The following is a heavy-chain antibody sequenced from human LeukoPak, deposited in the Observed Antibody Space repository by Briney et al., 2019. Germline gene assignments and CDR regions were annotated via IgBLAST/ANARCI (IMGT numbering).Heavy chain of an antibody. CDR2: IYHSGST. Sequence: SGTLSLTCAVSGGSISSSNWWSWVRQPPGKGLEWIGEIYHSGSTNYNPSLKSRVTISVDKSKNQFSLKLSSVTAADTAVYYRARDYYYDSSPFDYWGQGTLVTVSS. CDR1: GGSISSSNW. V-gene: IGHV4-4*02. D-gene: IGHD3-22*01. CDR3: ARDYYYDSSPFDY. J-gene: IGHJ4*02.